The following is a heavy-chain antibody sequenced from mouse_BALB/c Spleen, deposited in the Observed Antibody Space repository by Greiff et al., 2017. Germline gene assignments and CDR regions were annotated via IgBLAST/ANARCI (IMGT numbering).Heavy chain of an antibody. CDR3: TSLYDLYAMDY. CDR1: GYSFTSYW. J-gene: IGHJ4*01. D-gene: IGHD2-3*01. V-gene: IGHV1-5*01. CDR2: IYPGNSDT. Sequence: VQLQQSGTVLARPGASVKMSCKASGYSFTSYWMHWVKQRPGQGLEWIGAIYPGNSDTSYNQKFKGKAKLTAVTSASTAYMELSSLTNEDSAVYYCTSLYDLYAMDYWGQGTSVTVSS.